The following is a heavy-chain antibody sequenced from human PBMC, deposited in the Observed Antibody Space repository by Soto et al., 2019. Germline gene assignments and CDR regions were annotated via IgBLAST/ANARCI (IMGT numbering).Heavy chain of an antibody. CDR2: TYYRSTWYN. CDR3: ARGVFDGPIMITFGGVIVMSYFDY. V-gene: IGHV6-1*01. J-gene: IGHJ4*01. Sequence: SQTLSLTCAISGDSVSSNSAAWNWIRQSPSRGLEWLGRTYYRSTWYNDYAVSVKSRITINPDTSKNQFSLQLNSVTPEDTAVYYCARGVFDGPIMITFGGVIVMSYFDYWGQGTLVTVSS. D-gene: IGHD3-16*02. CDR1: GDSVSSNSAA.